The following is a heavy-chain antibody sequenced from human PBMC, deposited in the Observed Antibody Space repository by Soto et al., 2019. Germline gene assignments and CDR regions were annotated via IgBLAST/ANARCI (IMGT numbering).Heavy chain of an antibody. V-gene: IGHV3-15*07. J-gene: IGHJ4*01. Sequence: GGFLRLSCAASGFIFINAWINWVRQAPGKGLEWVGRVKSKTDGGTTDFAAPVKGRSAISRDDSKNMVYLEMNSLKTEDTAIYYCTTDSYMANIIVRFDYWGHGTLVTVS. CDR2: VKSKTDGGTT. CDR3: TTDSYMANIIVRFDY. D-gene: IGHD5-12*01. CDR1: GFIFINAW.